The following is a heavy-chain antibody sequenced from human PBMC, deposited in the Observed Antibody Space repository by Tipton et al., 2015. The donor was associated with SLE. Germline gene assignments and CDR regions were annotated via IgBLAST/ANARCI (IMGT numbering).Heavy chain of an antibody. J-gene: IGHJ4*02. CDR3: ARGPPSYRSRRFDY. CDR2: IYYSGST. Sequence: TLSLTCTVSGGSISSYYWSWIRQPPGKGLEWIGYIYYSGSTNYNPSLKSRVTISVDTSKNHFSLKLSSVTAADTAVYYCARGPPSYRSRRFDYWGQGTLVTVSS. D-gene: IGHD6-19*01. V-gene: IGHV4-59*01. CDR1: GGSISSYY.